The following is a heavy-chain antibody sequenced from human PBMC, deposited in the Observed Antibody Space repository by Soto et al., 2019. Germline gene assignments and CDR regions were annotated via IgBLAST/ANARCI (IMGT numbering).Heavy chain of an antibody. Sequence: GGSLRLSCAASGFTFSSYAMSWVRQAPGKGLEWVSAISGSGGSTYYADSVKGRFTISRDNSKNTLYLQMNSLRAEDTAVYYCAKARDQAASLSRIDGMDVWGQGTTVTVS. J-gene: IGHJ6*02. CDR3: AKARDQAASLSRIDGMDV. D-gene: IGHD6-6*01. V-gene: IGHV3-23*01. CDR2: ISGSGGST. CDR1: GFTFSSYA.